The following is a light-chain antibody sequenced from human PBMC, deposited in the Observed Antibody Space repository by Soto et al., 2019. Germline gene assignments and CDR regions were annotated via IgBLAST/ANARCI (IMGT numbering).Light chain of an antibody. CDR3: QQRSNWPT. CDR1: QNVSSY. CDR2: DAS. Sequence: EIVLTQSPATLSLSPGEIATLSCSASQNVSSYLALYQQKPGQAPRLLIYDASNRAIGIPARFSGSGSGTDFTLTISSLQPEDFAVYYCQQRSNWPTFGQGTRLEIK. J-gene: IGKJ5*01. V-gene: IGKV3-11*01.